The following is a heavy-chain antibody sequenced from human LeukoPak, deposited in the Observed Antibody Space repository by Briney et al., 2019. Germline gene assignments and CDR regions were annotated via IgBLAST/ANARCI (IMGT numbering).Heavy chain of an antibody. D-gene: IGHD3-16*02. CDR1: GFTFSGYA. J-gene: IGHJ4*02. CDR2: ISGSGGST. CDR3: AKGSDYVWGSYRSTYYFDY. Sequence: PGGSLRLSCAASGFTFSGYAMSWVRQAPGKGLEWVSAISGSGGSTYYADSVKGRFTISRDNSKNTLYLQMNSLRAEDTAVYYCAKGSDYVWGSYRSTYYFDYWGQGTLVTVSS. V-gene: IGHV3-23*01.